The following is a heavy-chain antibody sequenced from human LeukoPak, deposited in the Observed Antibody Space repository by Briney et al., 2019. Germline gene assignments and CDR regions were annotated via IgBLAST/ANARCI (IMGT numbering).Heavy chain of an antibody. CDR2: ISSSSSSTI. CDR3: ARDQGAYYYYMDV. Sequence: GGSLRLSCAASGFTFSNYSMNWVRQAPGKGLEWVSYISSSSSSTIYYADSVKGRFTISRDNAKNSLYLQMNSLRAEDTAVYYCARDQGAYYYYMDVWGKGTTVTVSS. J-gene: IGHJ6*03. CDR1: GFTFSNYS. V-gene: IGHV3-48*01.